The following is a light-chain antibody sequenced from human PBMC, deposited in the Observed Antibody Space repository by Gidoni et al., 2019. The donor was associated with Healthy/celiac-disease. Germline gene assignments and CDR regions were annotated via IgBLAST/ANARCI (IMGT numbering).Light chain of an antibody. Sequence: DIVLTHSPATLSLSPGDRATPSCRASQSVSSSYLAWYQQKPGQAPRLLIYGASSRATGIPDRFSGSGSGTDFTLTISRLEPEDFAVYYCQQYGSSPRTFGQGTKVEIK. V-gene: IGKV3-20*01. J-gene: IGKJ1*01. CDR3: QQYGSSPRT. CDR2: GAS. CDR1: QSVSSSY.